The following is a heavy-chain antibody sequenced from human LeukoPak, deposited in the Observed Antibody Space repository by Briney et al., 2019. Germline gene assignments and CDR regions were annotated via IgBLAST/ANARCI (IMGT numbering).Heavy chain of an antibody. D-gene: IGHD6-13*01. CDR2: INPNSGGT. CDR3: ASSRPGIGWFDP. Sequence: GASVKGSCKVSGYTFTGYYMHWVRQAPGHGLEWMGWINPNSGGTNYAQKFQGRVTMTRDTSISTAYMELSRLRSDDTAVYYCASSRPGIGWFDPWGQGTLGTVSS. V-gene: IGHV1-2*02. CDR1: GYTFTGYY. J-gene: IGHJ5*02.